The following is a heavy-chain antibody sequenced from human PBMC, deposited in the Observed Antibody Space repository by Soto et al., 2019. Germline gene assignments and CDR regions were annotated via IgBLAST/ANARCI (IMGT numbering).Heavy chain of an antibody. CDR2: ISYDGSNK. Sequence: GGSLRLSCAASEFTFRSYAMHWVRQAAGKGLEWVAVISYDGSNKYYADSVKGRFTISRDNSKNTLYLQMNSLRADDTAVYYCTRDISSYYFDYWGQGTLVTVSS. CDR1: EFTFRSYA. V-gene: IGHV3-30*03. J-gene: IGHJ4*02. CDR3: TRDISSYYFDY. D-gene: IGHD3-10*01.